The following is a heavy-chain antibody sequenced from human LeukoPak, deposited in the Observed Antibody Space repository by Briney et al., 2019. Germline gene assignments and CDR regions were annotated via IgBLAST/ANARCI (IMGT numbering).Heavy chain of an antibody. D-gene: IGHD6-13*01. Sequence: ASVKVSCKASGYTFTSYAMHWVRQAPGQGLEWMGWINAGNGNTKYSQKFQGRVTITRDTSASTAYMELSSLRSEDTAVYYCARSIAAADHDYYGMDVWGQGTTVTVSS. J-gene: IGHJ6*02. CDR2: INAGNGNT. CDR1: GYTFTSYA. V-gene: IGHV1-3*01. CDR3: ARSIAAADHDYYGMDV.